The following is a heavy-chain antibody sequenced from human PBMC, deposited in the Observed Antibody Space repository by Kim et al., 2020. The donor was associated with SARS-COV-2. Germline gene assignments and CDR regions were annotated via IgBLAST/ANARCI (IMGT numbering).Heavy chain of an antibody. CDR3: ARERGAAYGSGSYRGLYGMDV. CDR2: IYSGGST. D-gene: IGHD3-10*01. CDR1: GFTVSSNY. V-gene: IGHV3-53*01. Sequence: GGSLRLSCAASGFTVSSNYMSWVRQAPGKGLEWVSVIYSGGSTYYADSVKGRFTISRDNSKNTLYLQMNSLRAEDTAVYYCARERGAAYGSGSYRGLYGMDVWGQGTTVTVSS. J-gene: IGHJ6*02.